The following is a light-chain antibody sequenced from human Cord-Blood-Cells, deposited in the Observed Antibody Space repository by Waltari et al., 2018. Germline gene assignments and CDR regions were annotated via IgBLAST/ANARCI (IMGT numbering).Light chain of an antibody. CDR2: AAS. Sequence: DIQMTQSPSSLSASVGDRVTITCRASQSISGYLNWYQQKPGKAPKLLIYAASSLQSGVPSRFSGNGSGTDFTLTISSLQPEDFATYYCQQSYSTPWTFGQGTKVEIK. CDR1: QSISGY. CDR3: QQSYSTPWT. V-gene: IGKV1-39*01. J-gene: IGKJ1*01.